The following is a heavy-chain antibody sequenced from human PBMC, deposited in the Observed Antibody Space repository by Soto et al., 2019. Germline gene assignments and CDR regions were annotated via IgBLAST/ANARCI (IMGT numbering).Heavy chain of an antibody. CDR2: ISSSSSTI. D-gene: IGHD3-10*01. V-gene: IGHV3-48*02. CDR3: ARAIKLLWFGEFDY. CDR1: GFTFSSYS. J-gene: IGHJ4*02. Sequence: GGSQRLSCAASGFTFSSYSMNWVRQAPGKGLEWVSYISSSSSTIYYADSVKGRFTISRDNAKNSLYLQMNSLRDEDTAVYYCARAIKLLWFGEFDYWGQGTLVTVSS.